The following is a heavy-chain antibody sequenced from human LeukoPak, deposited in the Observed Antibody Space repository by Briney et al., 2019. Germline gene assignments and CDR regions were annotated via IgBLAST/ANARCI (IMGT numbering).Heavy chain of an antibody. CDR1: GFTFSSYS. CDR2: ISSSSSYI. J-gene: IGHJ4*02. D-gene: IGHD3-16*02. V-gene: IGHV3-21*01. CDR3: ASLITFGGVIVTSFDY. Sequence: GGSLRLSCAASGFTFSSYSMNWVRQAPGKGLEWVSSISSSSSYIYYADSVKGRFTISRDNAKNSLYLQMNSLRAEDTAVYYCASLITFGGVIVTSFDYWGQGTLVTVSS.